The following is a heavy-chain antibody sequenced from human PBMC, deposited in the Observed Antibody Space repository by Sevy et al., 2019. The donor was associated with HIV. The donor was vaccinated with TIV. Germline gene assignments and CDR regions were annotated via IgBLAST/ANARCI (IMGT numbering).Heavy chain of an antibody. CDR3: ATTKDYYDSSGYPFAY. J-gene: IGHJ4*02. D-gene: IGHD3-22*01. V-gene: IGHV1-24*01. CDR2: FDPEDGKR. CDR1: GYTLTELS. Sequence: ASVKVSCKVSGYTLTELSMHWVRQAPGKGLEWVGTFDPEDGKRIYAQKFKGRRTMTEDTSTETAYMELNSLRSDDTAVYYCATTKDYYDSSGYPFAYWGQGTQVTDSS.